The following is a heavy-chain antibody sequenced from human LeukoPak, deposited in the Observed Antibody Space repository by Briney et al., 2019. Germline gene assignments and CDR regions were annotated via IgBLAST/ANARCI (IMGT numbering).Heavy chain of an antibody. D-gene: IGHD5-18*01. Sequence: SETLSLTCTVSGGSISSSSYYWGWIRQPPGKGLEWIGSIYYSGSTYYNPSLKSRVTISADTSKNQFSLKLSSVTAADTAVYYCATWSGYSYGLFDYWGQGTLVTVSS. CDR2: IYYSGST. J-gene: IGHJ4*02. V-gene: IGHV4-39*01. CDR1: GGSISSSSYY. CDR3: ATWSGYSYGLFDY.